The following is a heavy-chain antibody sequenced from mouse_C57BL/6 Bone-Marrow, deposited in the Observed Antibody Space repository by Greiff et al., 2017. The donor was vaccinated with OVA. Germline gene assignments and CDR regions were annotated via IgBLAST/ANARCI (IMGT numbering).Heavy chain of an antibody. V-gene: IGHV1-69*01. D-gene: IGHD1-1*01. CDR3: GILTTVVATYWYFGV. Sequence: VKLQQPGAELVMPGASVKLSCKASGYTFTSYWMHWVKQRPGQGLEWIGEIDPSDSYTNYNQKFKGKSTLTVDKSSSTAYMQLSSLTSEDSAVYYCGILTTVVATYWYFGVWGTGTTVTVSS. CDR2: IDPSDSYT. CDR1: GYTFTSYW. J-gene: IGHJ1*03.